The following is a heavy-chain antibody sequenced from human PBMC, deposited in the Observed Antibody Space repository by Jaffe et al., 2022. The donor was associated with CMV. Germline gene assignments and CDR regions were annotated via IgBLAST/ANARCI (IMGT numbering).Heavy chain of an antibody. CDR1: GGSISSSSYY. D-gene: IGHD3-22*01. CDR3: ARHSDYYDSSGIIVKSRYNWFDP. Sequence: QLQLQESGPGLVKPSETLSLTCTVSGGSISSSSYYWGWIRQPPGKGLEWIGSIYYSGSTYYNPSLKSRVTISVDTSKNQFSLKLSSVTAADTAVYYCARHSDYYDSSGIIVKSRYNWFDPWGQGTLVTVSS. CDR2: IYYSGST. J-gene: IGHJ5*02. V-gene: IGHV4-39*01.